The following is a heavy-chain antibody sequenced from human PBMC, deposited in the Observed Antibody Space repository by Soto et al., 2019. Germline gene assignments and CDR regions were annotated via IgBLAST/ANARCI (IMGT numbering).Heavy chain of an antibody. CDR3: TKDRVPDSRWNFEY. J-gene: IGHJ4*02. CDR2: IYGNGGQT. CDR1: GFIFSTYT. V-gene: IGHV3-23*01. Sequence: EVPLLESGGGVVQPGGSLRLSCSASGFIFSTYTMNWVRQAPGKGLEWVSGIYGNGGQTFYADSVKGRVTISRDNSNNILFLQINSLRPDDTAVYYCTKDRVPDSRWNFEYWGQGTLVTVSS. D-gene: IGHD1-1*01.